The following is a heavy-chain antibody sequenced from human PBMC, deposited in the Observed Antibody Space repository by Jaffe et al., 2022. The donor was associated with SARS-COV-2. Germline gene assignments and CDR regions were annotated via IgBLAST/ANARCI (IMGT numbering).Heavy chain of an antibody. CDR1: GFTFSSYA. Sequence: EVQLVESGGGLVQPGGSLRLSCAASGFTFSSYAMSWVRQAPGKGLEWVSAISGSGGSTYYADSVKGRFTISRDNSKNTLYLQMNSLRAEDTAVYYCAKAPWGSNQEGIYFDYWGQGTLVTVSS. CDR3: AKAPWGSNQEGIYFDY. V-gene: IGHV3-23*04. D-gene: IGHD7-27*01. J-gene: IGHJ4*02. CDR2: ISGSGGST.